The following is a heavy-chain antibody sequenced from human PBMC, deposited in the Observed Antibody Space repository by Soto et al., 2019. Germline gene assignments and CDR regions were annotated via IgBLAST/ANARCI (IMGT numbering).Heavy chain of an antibody. J-gene: IGHJ2*01. CDR3: ARVSGTITIFGVLIPTHRYFDL. D-gene: IGHD3-3*01. CDR2: VSTSGGVT. Sequence: EMQLLESGGGLVQPGGSLRLSCAASGFSFSSYTMSWVRQAPGKGLDWVSAVSTSGGVTHYADSVKGRFTVSRDDSKNTLYLQINSLRADDTAIYYCARVSGTITIFGVLIPTHRYFDLWGRGTLVTVSS. CDR1: GFSFSSYT. V-gene: IGHV3-23*01.